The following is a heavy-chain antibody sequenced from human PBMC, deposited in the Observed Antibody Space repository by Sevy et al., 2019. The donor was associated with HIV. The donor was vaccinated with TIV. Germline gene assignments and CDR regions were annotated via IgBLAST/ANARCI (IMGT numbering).Heavy chain of an antibody. CDR1: GFTFSSYA. D-gene: IGHD3-3*01. CDR3: AKEDFWSGYYSNLDY. CDR2: ISGNGGCT. J-gene: IGHJ4*02. V-gene: IGHV3-23*01. Sequence: GGSLRLSCTASGFTFSSYAMSWVRQAPGKGLEWVSAISGNGGCTYYADSVKGRFTISRDNSKNTLYLQLNSLRAEDTAVYYCAKEDFWSGYYSNLDYWGQGTLVTVSS.